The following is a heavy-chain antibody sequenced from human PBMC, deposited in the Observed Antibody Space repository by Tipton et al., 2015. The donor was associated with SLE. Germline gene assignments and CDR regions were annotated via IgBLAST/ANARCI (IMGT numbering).Heavy chain of an antibody. V-gene: IGHV1-46*01. CDR3: ARGSYSDYSSFAL. Sequence: QSGAEVKKPGASVKVSCKASGYTFTNYYIHWVRQAPGRGLEWMGLINPRAGITNTAQKFQGRVTMARDTSSTTVFLELYSLRSDDTAVYYCARGSYSDYSSFALWGQGTLLSVSS. CDR1: GYTFTNYY. D-gene: IGHD2-2*01. J-gene: IGHJ4*02. CDR2: INPRAGIT.